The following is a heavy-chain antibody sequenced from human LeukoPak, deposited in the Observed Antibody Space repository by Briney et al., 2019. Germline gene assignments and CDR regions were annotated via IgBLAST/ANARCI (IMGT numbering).Heavy chain of an antibody. CDR1: GFSLTTYA. CDR3: AKGRWGLTINNFDI. J-gene: IGHJ3*02. D-gene: IGHD3-9*01. CDR2: INDRGDST. Sequence: GGSLRLSCAASGFSLTTYAMGWVRQTPGKGLEWVSVINDRGDSTYYADSVKGRFTISRDSSKNTLYLQMNSLRGEDTAVYYCAKGRWGLTINNFDIWGQGTMVTVSS. V-gene: IGHV3-23*01.